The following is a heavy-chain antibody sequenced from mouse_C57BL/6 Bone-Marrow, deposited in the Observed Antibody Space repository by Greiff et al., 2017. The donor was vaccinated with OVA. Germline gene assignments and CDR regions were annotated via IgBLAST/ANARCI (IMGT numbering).Heavy chain of an antibody. J-gene: IGHJ1*03. D-gene: IGHD1-1*01. CDR2: IDPETGGT. V-gene: IGHV1-15*01. CDR3: TVLPGYFDV. Sequence: VKLMESGAELVRPGASVTLSCKASGYTFTDYEMHWVKQTPVHGLEWIGAIDPETGGTAYNQKFKGKAILTADKSSSTAYMELRSLTSEDSAVYYCTVLPGYFDVWGTGTTVTVSS. CDR1: GYTFTDYE.